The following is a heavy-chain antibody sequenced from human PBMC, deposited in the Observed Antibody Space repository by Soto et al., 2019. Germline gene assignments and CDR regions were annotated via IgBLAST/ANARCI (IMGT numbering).Heavy chain of an antibody. J-gene: IGHJ5*02. CDR3: ARDLSSGYYGDWFDP. CDR2: IYYSGST. Sequence: QVQLQESGPGLVKPSETLSLTCTVSGGSISSYYWSWIRQPPGKGLEWIGYIYYSGSTNYNPSLKSLVTISVDTSKNQFSLKLSSVTAADTAVYYCARDLSSGYYGDWFDPWGQGTLVTVSS. CDR1: GGSISSYY. D-gene: IGHD3-22*01. V-gene: IGHV4-59*01.